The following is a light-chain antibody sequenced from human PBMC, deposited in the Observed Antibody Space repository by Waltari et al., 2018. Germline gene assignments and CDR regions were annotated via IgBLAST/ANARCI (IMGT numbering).Light chain of an antibody. V-gene: IGKV3-11*01. CDR2: EAS. Sequence: EIVLTQSPATLSLSPGERATLSCRASQSVSRHLAWYQQKPGQAPRLPIYEASSRATGIPARFSGSGSGTDFTLTISSLEPEDFAVYYCQQRYNFGTFGQGTKLEIK. CDR1: QSVSRH. CDR3: QQRYNFGT. J-gene: IGKJ2*02.